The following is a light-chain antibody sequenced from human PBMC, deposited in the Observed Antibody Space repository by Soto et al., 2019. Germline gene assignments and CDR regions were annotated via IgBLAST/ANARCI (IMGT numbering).Light chain of an antibody. CDR3: QQSYSTPRTA. CDR2: AAS. CDR1: QSISSY. V-gene: IGKV1-39*01. J-gene: IGKJ2*01. Sequence: DIQMTQSPSSLSASVGDRVTITCRARQSISSYLNWYQHKPGKAPKLLIYAASSLQSGVPSRFSGSGSGTDFTLTISSLQPEDFATYYCQQSYSTPRTAFGQGTKLEIK.